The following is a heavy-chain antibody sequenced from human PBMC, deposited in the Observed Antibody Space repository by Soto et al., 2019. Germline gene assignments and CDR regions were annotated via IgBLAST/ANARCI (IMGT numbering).Heavy chain of an antibody. D-gene: IGHD6-19*01. Sequence: SETLSLTCTVSGGSISSYYWSWIRQPPGKGLEWIGYIYYSGSTNYNPSLKSRVTISVDTSKNQFSLKLSSVTAADTAVYYCARVSAVADNFDYWGQGTLVTVSS. V-gene: IGHV4-59*01. CDR3: ARVSAVADNFDY. CDR2: IYYSGST. CDR1: GGSISSYY. J-gene: IGHJ4*02.